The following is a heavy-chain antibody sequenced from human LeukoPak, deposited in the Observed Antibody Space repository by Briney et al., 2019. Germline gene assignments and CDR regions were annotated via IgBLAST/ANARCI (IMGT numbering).Heavy chain of an antibody. Sequence: SETLSLTCTVSGGSISSYYWSWIRQPPGKGLEWIAYIYYSGSTNYNPSLKSRVTISVDTSKNQFSLKLSSLTAAGTAVYYCARGRTTRPYYYYYYMDVWGKGTTVTVSS. V-gene: IGHV4-59*12. CDR2: IYYSGST. J-gene: IGHJ6*03. D-gene: IGHD2-15*01. CDR1: GGSISSYY. CDR3: ARGRTTRPYYYYYYMDV.